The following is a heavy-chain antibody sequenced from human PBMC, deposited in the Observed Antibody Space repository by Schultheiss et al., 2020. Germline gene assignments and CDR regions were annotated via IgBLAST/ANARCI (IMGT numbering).Heavy chain of an antibody. D-gene: IGHD2-15*01. Sequence: SETLSFTCTVSGGSISSGGYYWSWIRQHPGKGLEWIGYIYYSGSTNYNPSLKSRVTISVDTSKNQFSLKLSSVTAADTAVYYCARGKVVPNWFDPWGQGTTVTVSS. V-gene: IGHV4-31*03. CDR2: IYYSGST. CDR3: ARGKVVPNWFDP. J-gene: IGHJ5*01. CDR1: GGSISSGGYY.